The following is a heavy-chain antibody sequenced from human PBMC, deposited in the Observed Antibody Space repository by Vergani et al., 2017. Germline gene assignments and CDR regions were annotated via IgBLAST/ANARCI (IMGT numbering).Heavy chain of an antibody. CDR1: GGSFSGYY. CDR3: ARGDVAVAGRDAFDI. V-gene: IGHV4-34*01. J-gene: IGHJ3*02. D-gene: IGHD6-19*01. CDR2: ITHSGST. Sequence: QVQLQQWGAGLLKPSETLSLTCAVYGGSFSGYYWSWVRQPPGKGLEWSGEITHSGSTNYNPSRKSLVTISVDTSKNQFSLKLSSVTAADTAVYYCARGDVAVAGRDAFDIWGQGTMVTVSS.